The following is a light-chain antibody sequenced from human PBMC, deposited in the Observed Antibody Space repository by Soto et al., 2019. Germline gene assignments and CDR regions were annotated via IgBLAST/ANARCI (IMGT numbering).Light chain of an antibody. V-gene: IGKV1-12*01. CDR1: QYVSEW. CDR2: ATS. CDR3: QQTNSFPLT. J-gene: IGKJ4*01. Sequence: DIQMTQSPSSVSASVGDRVTITCRASQYVSEWLAWYQQKPGKAPKPLIYATSNLRSGVPSRFSGSGSGTDFTLTISGLQTEDFATYYGQQTNSFPLTFGGGTKVEIK.